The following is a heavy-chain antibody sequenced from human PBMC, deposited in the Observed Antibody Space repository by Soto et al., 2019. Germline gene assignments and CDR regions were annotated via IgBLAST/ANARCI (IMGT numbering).Heavy chain of an antibody. CDR1: GYTFTGYY. D-gene: IGHD3-10*01. CDR3: ARPNVLLWFGESGFYGMDV. V-gene: IGHV1-2*02. CDR2: INPNSGGT. Sequence: ASVKVSCKASGYTFTGYYMHWVRQAPGQGLEWMGWINPNSGGTNYAQKFQGRVTMTRDTSISTAYMELSRLGSDDTAVYYCARPNVLLWFGESGFYGMDVWGQGTTVTVSS. J-gene: IGHJ6*02.